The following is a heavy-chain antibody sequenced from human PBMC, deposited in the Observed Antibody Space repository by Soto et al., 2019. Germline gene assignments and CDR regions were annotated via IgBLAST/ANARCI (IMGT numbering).Heavy chain of an antibody. Sequence: QSTLKESGPTLVKPTQPLTLTCTFYGFSLSTSGVGVGWIRQPPGKALEWLAIIYWDDDKRYSPSLKSRITITKDNSKNQVVLTMTNMDPVDTATYYCAHEKAAANGWFDPWGQGTLVTVS. D-gene: IGHD6-13*01. V-gene: IGHV2-5*02. J-gene: IGHJ5*02. CDR1: GFSLSTSGVG. CDR2: IYWDDDK. CDR3: AHEKAAANGWFDP.